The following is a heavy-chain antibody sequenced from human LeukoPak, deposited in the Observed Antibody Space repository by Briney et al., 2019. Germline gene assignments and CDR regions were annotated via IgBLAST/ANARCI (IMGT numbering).Heavy chain of an antibody. CDR1: GGTFSSYA. CDR3: ARGLWGGYYDSSGYYTLDY. J-gene: IGHJ4*02. Sequence: SVKVSFKASGGTFSSYAISWVRQAPGQGLEWMGGIIPIFGTANYAQKFQGRVTITADESTSTAYMELSSPRSEDTAVYYCARGLWGGYYDSSGYYTLDYWGQGTLVTVSS. V-gene: IGHV1-69*13. D-gene: IGHD3-22*01. CDR2: IIPIFGTA.